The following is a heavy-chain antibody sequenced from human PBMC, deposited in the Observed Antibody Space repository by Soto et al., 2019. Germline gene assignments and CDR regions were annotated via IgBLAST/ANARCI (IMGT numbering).Heavy chain of an antibody. CDR1: GFTFGDYA. Sequence: TGGSMRLSCTASGFTFGDYAMSWFRQDPGKGLEWVGFIRSKAYGGTTEYAASVKGRFTISRDDSKSIAYLQMNSLKTEDTAVYYCTRDILGYCSGGSCPYYGMDVWGQGTTVTV. J-gene: IGHJ6*02. V-gene: IGHV3-49*03. D-gene: IGHD2-15*01. CDR3: TRDILGYCSGGSCPYYGMDV. CDR2: IRSKAYGGTT.